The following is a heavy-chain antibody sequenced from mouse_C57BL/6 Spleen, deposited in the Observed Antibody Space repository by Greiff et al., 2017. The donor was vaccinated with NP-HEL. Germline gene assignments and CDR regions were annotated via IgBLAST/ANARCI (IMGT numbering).Heavy chain of an antibody. Sequence: QVQLQQSGAELVRPGASVTLSCKASGYTFTDYEMHWVKQTPVHGLEWIGAIDPETGGTAYNQKFKGKATLTVDKSSSTAYMELRSLTSEDSAVYYCTRREPARGFAYWGQGTLVTVSA. CDR2: IDPETGGT. CDR1: GYTFTDYE. V-gene: IGHV1-15*01. CDR3: TRREPARGFAY. J-gene: IGHJ3*01.